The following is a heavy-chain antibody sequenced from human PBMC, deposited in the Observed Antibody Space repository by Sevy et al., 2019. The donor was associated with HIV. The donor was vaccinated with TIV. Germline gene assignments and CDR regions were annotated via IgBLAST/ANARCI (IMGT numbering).Heavy chain of an antibody. V-gene: IGHV3-23*01. J-gene: IGHJ6*02. CDR3: AKVVVPADIDPFYYYAYGMDV. CDR2: ISGSGDST. Sequence: GGSLRLSCAASGFTFSNYAINWVRQAPGKGLEWVSRISGSGDSTFYPDSVKGRFTISRDNSKNTVHLQMNSLRVEDTAVYYGAKVVVPADIDPFYYYAYGMDVWGQRTTVTVSS. D-gene: IGHD2-2*01. CDR1: GFTFSNYA.